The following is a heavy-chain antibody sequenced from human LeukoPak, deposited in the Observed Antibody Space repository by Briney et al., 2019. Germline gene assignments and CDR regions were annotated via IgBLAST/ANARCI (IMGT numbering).Heavy chain of an antibody. J-gene: IGHJ3*02. CDR2: IYYSGST. CDR3: AMYSSSSGNAFDI. D-gene: IGHD6-6*01. Sequence: PSETLSLTCTVSGGSISSSSYYWGWIRQPPGKGLEWIGSIYYSGSTYYNPSLKSRVTISVDTSKNQFSLKLSSVTAADTAVYYCAMYSSSSGNAFDIWGQGTMVTVSS. V-gene: IGHV4-39*01. CDR1: GGSISSSSYY.